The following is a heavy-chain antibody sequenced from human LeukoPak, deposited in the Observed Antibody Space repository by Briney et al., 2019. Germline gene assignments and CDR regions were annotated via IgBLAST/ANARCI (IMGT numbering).Heavy chain of an antibody. CDR1: VYTFTNYF. Sequence: ASVKVSCKASVYTFTNYFIHWVRQAPGQGLEWMGIINPSGGSTSYAQKFQGTVTMTRDTSTNTVYMELSSLRSEDTAVYYCARDYSNARAFDYWGQGTLVTVSS. CDR2: INPSGGST. D-gene: IGHD4-11*01. V-gene: IGHV1-46*01. CDR3: ARDYSNARAFDY. J-gene: IGHJ4*02.